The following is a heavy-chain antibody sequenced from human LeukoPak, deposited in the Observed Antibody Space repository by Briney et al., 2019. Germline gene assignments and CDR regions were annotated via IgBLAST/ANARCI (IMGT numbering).Heavy chain of an antibody. CDR1: GGSISNYF. CDR2: IYYSGTT. D-gene: IGHD3-22*01. V-gene: IGHV4-59*01. CDR3: ARGTDSSVHYFDY. Sequence: SETLSLTCTVSGGSISNYFWIWIRQPPGKGLEWIGYIYYSGTTNYNPSLKSRVTISLDTSKNQFSLKLNSVTAADTAVYYCARGTDSSVHYFDYWGQGALVTVSS. J-gene: IGHJ4*02.